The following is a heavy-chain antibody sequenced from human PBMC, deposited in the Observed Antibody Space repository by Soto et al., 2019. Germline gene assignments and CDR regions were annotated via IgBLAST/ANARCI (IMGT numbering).Heavy chain of an antibody. D-gene: IGHD2-21*01. Sequence: SDTLSLTFAVYGASLSDNYCNWLRQPPGKGLEWIGEINHSGNTNCNPSLRSLVTISIETSKNQLSLNLRSVSAADTAVYYCARVRGELDXWGQGTPVTVSX. J-gene: IGHJ5*02. CDR3: ARVRGELDX. V-gene: IGHV4-34*01. CDR2: INHSGNT. CDR1: GASLSDNY.